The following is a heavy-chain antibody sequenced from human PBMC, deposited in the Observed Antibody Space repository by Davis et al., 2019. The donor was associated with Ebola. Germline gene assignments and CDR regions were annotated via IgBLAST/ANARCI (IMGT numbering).Heavy chain of an antibody. D-gene: IGHD2-15*01. Sequence: SETLSLTCTVSGGSISSYYWSWIRQPPGKGLEWIGYIYYSGSPNYHPSLKSRVTISVDTSKNQFSLKLSSVTAADTAVYYCARARGYCSGGSCYGGSQYYFDYWGQGTLVTVSS. J-gene: IGHJ4*02. CDR2: IYYSGSP. CDR1: GGSISSYY. V-gene: IGHV4-59*08. CDR3: ARARGYCSGGSCYGGSQYYFDY.